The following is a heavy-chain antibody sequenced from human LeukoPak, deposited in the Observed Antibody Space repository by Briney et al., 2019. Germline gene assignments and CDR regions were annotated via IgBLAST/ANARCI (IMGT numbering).Heavy chain of an antibody. V-gene: IGHV4-34*01. J-gene: IGHJ4*02. CDR2: INHSGST. D-gene: IGHD2-2*01. CDR1: GGSFSGYY. Sequence: PSETLSLTCAVYGGSFSGYYWSWIRQPPGKGLEWIGEINHSGSTNYNPSLKSRVTISVDTSKNQFSLKLSSVTAADTAVYYCARAKIVVGVYDYWGQGTLVTVSS. CDR3: ARAKIVVGVYDY.